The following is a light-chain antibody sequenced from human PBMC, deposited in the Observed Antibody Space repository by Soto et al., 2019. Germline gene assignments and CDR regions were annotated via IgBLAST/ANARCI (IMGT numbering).Light chain of an antibody. Sequence: DIQMTQSPSTLSASVGDRVTITCRASESISSWLAWYQQKPGKAPKLLIYKASSLESGVPSRFTGSGSGTEFTITISSLQPDDFATYYCQQYSKVALTFGGGTKVEIK. CDR1: ESISSW. CDR2: KAS. CDR3: QQYSKVALT. J-gene: IGKJ4*01. V-gene: IGKV1-5*03.